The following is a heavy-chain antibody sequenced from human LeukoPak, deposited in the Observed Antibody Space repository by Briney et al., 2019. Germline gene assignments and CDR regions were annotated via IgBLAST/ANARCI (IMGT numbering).Heavy chain of an antibody. D-gene: IGHD6-19*01. CDR1: GFTFSSYS. V-gene: IGHV3-21*01. CDR3: AREDSSGWYYFDY. J-gene: IGHJ4*02. Sequence: GGSLRLSCATSGFTFSSYSMNWVRQAPGKGLEWVSSISSSSSYIYYADSVRGRFAISRDNAKNSLYLQMNSLRAEDTAVYYCAREDSSGWYYFDYWGQGTLVTVSS. CDR2: ISSSSSYI.